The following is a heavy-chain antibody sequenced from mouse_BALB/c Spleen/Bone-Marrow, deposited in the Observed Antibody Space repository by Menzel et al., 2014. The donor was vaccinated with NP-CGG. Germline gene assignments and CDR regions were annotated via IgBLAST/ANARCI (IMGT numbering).Heavy chain of an antibody. Sequence: EVQVVESGPELVKPGASVKVSCKASGYAFTSYNMYWVKQSHGKRLEWIGYIDPYNGGTSYNQKFKGKATLTVDKSSSTAYMHLNSLTSEDSAVYYCARHPGYAMDYWGQGTSVTVSS. V-gene: IGHV1S135*01. CDR1: GYAFTSYN. CDR2: IDPYNGGT. J-gene: IGHJ4*01. CDR3: ARHPGYAMDY.